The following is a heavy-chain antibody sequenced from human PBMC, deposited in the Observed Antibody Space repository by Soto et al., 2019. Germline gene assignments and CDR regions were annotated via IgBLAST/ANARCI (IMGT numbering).Heavy chain of an antibody. CDR1: RGTFSSYT. J-gene: IGHJ4*02. V-gene: IGHV1-69*02. D-gene: IGHD2-2*02. CDR2: IIPILGIA. CDR3: AMEYCSSTSCYRDY. Sequence: QVQLVQSGAEVKKPGSSVKVSCKASRGTFSSYTISWVRPAPGQGLEWMGRIIPILGIANYAQKFQGRVTITADKSTSTAYLELSSLRSEDTAVYYCAMEYCSSTSCYRDYWGQGTLVTVSS.